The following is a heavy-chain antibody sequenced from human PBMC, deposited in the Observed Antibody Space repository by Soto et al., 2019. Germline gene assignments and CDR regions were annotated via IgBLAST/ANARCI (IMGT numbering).Heavy chain of an antibody. J-gene: IGHJ6*02. V-gene: IGHV3-48*02. CDR1: GFTFSDYD. CDR3: ARPEKTKGYYFYAMDV. CDR2: ISSAGGTI. Sequence: VQLVESGGGLVQPGGSLRLSCAASGFTFSDYDMYWVRQAPGKGLGWLSYISSAGGTIYYADSVKGRFTISRDNAKNSLYLQMNSLRDEDTAVYYCARPEKTKGYYFYAMDVWGQGTTVTVSS. D-gene: IGHD2-8*01.